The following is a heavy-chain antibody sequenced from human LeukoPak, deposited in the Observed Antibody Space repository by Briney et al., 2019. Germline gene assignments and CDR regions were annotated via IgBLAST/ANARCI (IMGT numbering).Heavy chain of an antibody. Sequence: ASVKVSCKASGYTFTGNYIHWVRQAPGQGLEWMGMIYPRDGSTSYAQKFQGRVTVTRDTSTSTVHMELSGLRSEDTAVYYCARDQEAFDYWGQGTLVTVSS. V-gene: IGHV1-46*01. J-gene: IGHJ4*02. CDR1: GYTFTGNY. CDR2: IYPRDGST. CDR3: ARDQEAFDY.